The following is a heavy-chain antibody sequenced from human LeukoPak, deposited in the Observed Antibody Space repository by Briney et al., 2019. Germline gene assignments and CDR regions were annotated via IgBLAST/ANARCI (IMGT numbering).Heavy chain of an antibody. CDR1: GFTFSSYG. J-gene: IGHJ4*02. Sequence: GGSLRLSCAASGFTFSSYGMHWVRQAPGKGLEWGAVIWYDGSNKDYADSVKGRFTISRDNSKNMLYLQMNSLTTEDTSVYYCARDGGAYNLDYWGQGTLVTVSS. V-gene: IGHV3-33*01. D-gene: IGHD5-24*01. CDR3: ARDGGAYNLDY. CDR2: IWYDGSNK.